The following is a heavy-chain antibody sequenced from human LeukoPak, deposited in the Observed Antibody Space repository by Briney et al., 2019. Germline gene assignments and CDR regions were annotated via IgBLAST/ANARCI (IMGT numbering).Heavy chain of an antibody. CDR2: ICYSGST. CDR1: GGSISSGDYY. Sequence: SETLSLTCTVSGGSISSGDYYWSWIRQPPGKGRGWIGYICYSGSTYYNPSLKSRVTISVDTSKNQFSLKLSSVTAADTAVYYCARYCSSTSCDAFDIWGQGTMVTVSS. V-gene: IGHV4-30-4*08. D-gene: IGHD2-2*01. J-gene: IGHJ3*02. CDR3: ARYCSSTSCDAFDI.